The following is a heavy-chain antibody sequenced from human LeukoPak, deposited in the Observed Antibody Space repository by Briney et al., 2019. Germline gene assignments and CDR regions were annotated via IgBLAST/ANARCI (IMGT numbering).Heavy chain of an antibody. Sequence: ASVKVSCKASGYTFTSYDINWVRQATGQGLEWMGWMNPNSGNTGYAQKFQGRVTITRNTSISTAYMELSSLRSEDTAVYYCARTRSSSSDQTIWYYFDYWGQGTLVTVSS. J-gene: IGHJ4*02. V-gene: IGHV1-8*03. CDR1: GYTFTSYD. CDR3: ARTRSSSSDQTIWYYFDY. CDR2: MNPNSGNT. D-gene: IGHD6-6*01.